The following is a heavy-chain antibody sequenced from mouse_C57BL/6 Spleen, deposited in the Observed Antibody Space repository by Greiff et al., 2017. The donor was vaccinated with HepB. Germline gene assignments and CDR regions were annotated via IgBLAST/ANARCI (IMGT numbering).Heavy chain of an antibody. D-gene: IGHD1-1*01. J-gene: IGHJ4*01. CDR3: TRRLITTVPYAMDY. CDR2: IDPETGGT. V-gene: IGHV1-15*01. Sequence: QVQLKQSGAELVRPGASVTLSCKASGYTFTDYEMHWVKQTPVHGLEWIGAIDPETGGTAYNQKFKGKAILTADKSSSTAYMELRSLTSEDSAVYYCTRRLITTVPYAMDYWGQGTSVTVSS. CDR1: GYTFTDYE.